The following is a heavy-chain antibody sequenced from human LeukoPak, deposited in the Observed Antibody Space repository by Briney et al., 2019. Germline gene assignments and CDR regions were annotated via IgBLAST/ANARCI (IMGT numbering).Heavy chain of an antibody. CDR2: IGGGGPTT. CDR1: GFTFSTYA. Sequence: GGSLRLSCAASGFTFSTYAMNWVRQAPAKGLEWVSTIGGGGPTTDYADSVKDRFTISRDNSKNTLYLQMNSLRAEDTAVYFCARGFLGGTDQYFDSWGQGTLVTVST. D-gene: IGHD6-19*01. CDR3: ARGFLGGTDQYFDS. V-gene: IGHV3-23*01. J-gene: IGHJ4*02.